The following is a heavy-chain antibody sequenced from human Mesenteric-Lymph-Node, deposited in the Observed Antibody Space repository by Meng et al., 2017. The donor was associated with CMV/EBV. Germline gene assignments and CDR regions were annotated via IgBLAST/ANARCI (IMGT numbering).Heavy chain of an antibody. D-gene: IGHD2-8*01. CDR3: ARVYCTTGRCYWTTAN. Sequence: ASVKVSCKASGHTFTGYYMHWVRQAPGQGLEWMGWINPNSGGTNYAQKLQGRVTMTRDTSISTAYMELRSLRSDDTAVYYCARVYCTTGRCYWTTANWGQGTLVTVSS. CDR2: INPNSGGT. V-gene: IGHV1-2*02. CDR1: GHTFTGYY. J-gene: IGHJ4*02.